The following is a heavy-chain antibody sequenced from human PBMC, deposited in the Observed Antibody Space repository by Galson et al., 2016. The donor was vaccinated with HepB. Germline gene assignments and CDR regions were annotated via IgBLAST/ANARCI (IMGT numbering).Heavy chain of an antibody. CDR2: IFSTGST. D-gene: IGHD3-10*01. J-gene: IGHJ5*02. Sequence: SETLSLTCTVSGGPVDNYYWSWIRQPPGRELQYIGRIFSTGSTEYNPSLKGRVTISVDTSKTQFSLKLTSMTAAGTAVYYCARLPKTGAYFDPWGQGTLVTVSS. CDR1: GGPVDNYY. CDR3: ARLPKTGAYFDP. V-gene: IGHV4-59*02.